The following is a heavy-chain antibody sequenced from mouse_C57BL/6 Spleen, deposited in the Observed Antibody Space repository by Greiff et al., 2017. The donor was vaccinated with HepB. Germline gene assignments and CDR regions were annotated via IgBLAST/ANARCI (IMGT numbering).Heavy chain of an antibody. CDR2: IHPNSGST. CDR1: GYTFTSYW. J-gene: IGHJ4*01. D-gene: IGHD1-1*01. CDR3: ARGGDGRGGAMDY. Sequence: QVQLQQPGAELVKPGASVKLSCKASGYTFTSYWMHWVKQRPGQGLEWIGMIHPNSGSTNYNEKFKSKATLTVDKSSSTAYMQLSSLTSEDSAVYYCARGGDGRGGAMDYWGQGTSVTVFS. V-gene: IGHV1-64*01.